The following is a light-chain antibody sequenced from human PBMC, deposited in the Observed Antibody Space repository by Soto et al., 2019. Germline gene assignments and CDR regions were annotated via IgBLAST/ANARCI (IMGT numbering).Light chain of an antibody. J-gene: IGKJ1*01. CDR2: GAS. Sequence: IVLTQSPGTLSLSPGERATLSCRASQSVSSSYLAWYQQKPGQAPRLLIYGASSRPTGIPDRFSGSGSGTDFTLTISRLETEDFAVYYCQQYDSSPKTFGQGTKVEIK. V-gene: IGKV3-20*01. CDR3: QQYDSSPKT. CDR1: QSVSSSY.